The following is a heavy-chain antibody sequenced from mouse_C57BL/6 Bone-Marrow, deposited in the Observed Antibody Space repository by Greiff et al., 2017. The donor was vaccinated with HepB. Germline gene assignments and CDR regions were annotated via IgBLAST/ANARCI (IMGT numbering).Heavy chain of an antibody. D-gene: IGHD1-1*01. V-gene: IGHV5-4*03. Sequence: EVMLVESGGGLVKPGGSLKLSCAASGFTFSSYAMSWVRQTPEKRLEWVATISDGGSYTYYPDNVKGRFTISRDNAKNNLYLQMSHLKSEDTAMYYCAFYYYGSSYHYYATDYWGQGTSVTVSS. CDR2: ISDGGSYT. J-gene: IGHJ4*01. CDR1: GFTFSSYA. CDR3: AFYYYGSSYHYYATDY.